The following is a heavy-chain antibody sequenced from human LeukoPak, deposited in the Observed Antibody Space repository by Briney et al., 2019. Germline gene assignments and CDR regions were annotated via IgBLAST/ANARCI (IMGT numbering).Heavy chain of an antibody. V-gene: IGHV3-21*01. J-gene: IGHJ4*02. CDR1: GFTFSSYS. Sequence: PGGSLRLSCAASGFTFSSYSMNWVRQAPGKGLEWVSSISSSSSYIYYADSVKGRFTISRDNAKNSLYLQMSSLRAEDTAVYYCAREPKYYDILTGWYYFDYWGQGTLVTVSS. CDR3: AREPKYYDILTGWYYFDY. CDR2: ISSSSSYI. D-gene: IGHD3-9*01.